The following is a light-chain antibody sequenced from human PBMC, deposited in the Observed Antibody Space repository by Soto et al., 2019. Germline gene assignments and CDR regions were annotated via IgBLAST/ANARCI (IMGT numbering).Light chain of an antibody. Sequence: QSALTQPASVSGSPGQSINISCTGTSSDVGDYNYVSWYQQHPGKAPKVMIYDVSNRPSGVSNRFSGSKSGNTASLTISGLQAEDEADYYCSSYTSSSTLVFGTGTKLTVL. CDR1: SSDVGDYNY. V-gene: IGLV2-14*01. CDR3: SSYTSSSTLV. J-gene: IGLJ1*01. CDR2: DVS.